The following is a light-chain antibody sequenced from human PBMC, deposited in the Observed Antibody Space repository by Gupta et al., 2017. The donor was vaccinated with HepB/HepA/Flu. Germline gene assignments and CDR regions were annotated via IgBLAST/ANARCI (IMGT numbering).Light chain of an antibody. CDR3: ETWDSNTQI. J-gene: IGLJ2*01. CDR2: LEGSGSY. CDR1: SGHSRYI. V-gene: IGLV4-60*03. Sequence: QPVLTQSSSASASLGSSVKLTCTLSSGHSRYIIAAREAPRHLMKLEGSGSYNKGSGVPDRFSGSSSGADRYLTISNLQSEDEADYYCETWDSNTQIFGGGTKLTVL.